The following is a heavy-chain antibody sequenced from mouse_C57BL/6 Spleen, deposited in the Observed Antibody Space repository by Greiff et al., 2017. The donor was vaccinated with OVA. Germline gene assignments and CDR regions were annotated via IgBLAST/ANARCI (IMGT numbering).Heavy chain of an antibody. D-gene: IGHD3-2*02. CDR3: ARIGAQARDWFAY. CDR1: GFSLSTFGMG. Sequence: QVTLKVSGPGILQPSQTLSLTCSFSGFSLSTFGMGVGWIRQPSGKGLEWLAHIWWDDDKYYNPALKSRLTISKDTSKKQVFLKIANVDTADTATYDGARIGAQARDWFAYWGQGTLVTVYA. V-gene: IGHV8-8*01. J-gene: IGHJ3*01. CDR2: IWWDDDK.